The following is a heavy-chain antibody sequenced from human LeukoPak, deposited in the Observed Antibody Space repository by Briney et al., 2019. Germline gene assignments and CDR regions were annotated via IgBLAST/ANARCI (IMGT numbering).Heavy chain of an antibody. Sequence: GASVKVSCKASGYTFTGYYMHWVRQAPGQGLEWMGWINPNSGGTNYAQKFQGRVTMTRDTSISTAYMELSRLRSDDTAVYYCAGWYYYDSSGINWFDPWGQGTLVTVSS. V-gene: IGHV1-2*02. CDR2: INPNSGGT. CDR3: AGWYYYDSSGINWFDP. CDR1: GYTFTGYY. D-gene: IGHD3-22*01. J-gene: IGHJ5*02.